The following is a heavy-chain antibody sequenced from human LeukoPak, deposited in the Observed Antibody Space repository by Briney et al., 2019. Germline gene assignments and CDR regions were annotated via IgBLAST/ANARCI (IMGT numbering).Heavy chain of an antibody. J-gene: IGHJ4*02. CDR2: ISYDGSNK. V-gene: IGHV3-30*03. Sequence: PGGSLRLSCAASGFIFSTYSMNWVRQAPGKGLEWVAVISYDGSNKYYADSVKGRFTISRDNSKNTLYLQMNSLRAEDTAVYYCLRATREGEFGYWGQGTLVTVSS. D-gene: IGHD3-10*01. CDR1: GFIFSTYS. CDR3: LRATREGEFGY.